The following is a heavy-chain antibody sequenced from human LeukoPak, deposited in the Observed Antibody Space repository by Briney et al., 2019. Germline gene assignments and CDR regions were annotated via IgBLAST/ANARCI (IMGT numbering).Heavy chain of an antibody. CDR2: IYSGGST. CDR1: TFTFSNYA. J-gene: IGHJ3*02. V-gene: IGHV3-66*01. D-gene: IGHD1-26*01. CDR3: ARDQIVGATTSGAFDI. Sequence: GGSLRLSCAASTFTFSNYAMSWVRQAPGKGLEWVSVIYSGGSTYYADSVKGRFTISRDNSKNTLYLQMNSLRVEDTAVYYCARDQIVGATTSGAFDIWGQGTMVTVSS.